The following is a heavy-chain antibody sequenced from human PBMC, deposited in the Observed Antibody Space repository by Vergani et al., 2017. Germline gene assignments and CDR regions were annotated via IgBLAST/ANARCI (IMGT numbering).Heavy chain of an antibody. CDR3: ARQAGVKRATGEFDY. CDR1: GYIFTSYW. Sequence: EVQLVPSGAEVKTPGASLTISCKCSGYIFTSYWIGWVRPLPGKGLEWMGIIYPGDSDTRYSPSFQGQVTISADKSISTAYLQWSSLTASDTAMYYCARQAGVKRATGEFDYWGQGTLVTVSS. V-gene: IGHV5-51*01. J-gene: IGHJ4*02. CDR2: IYPGDSDT. D-gene: IGHD5-12*01.